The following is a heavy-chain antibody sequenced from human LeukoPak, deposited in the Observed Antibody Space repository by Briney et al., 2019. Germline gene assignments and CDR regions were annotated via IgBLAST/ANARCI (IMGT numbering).Heavy chain of an antibody. Sequence: GGSLRLSCAASGFTFSSYAMSWVRQAPGRGLEWVSTISGTGPDTYYADSVKGRFTGSRDNSKNTLYLQMDSLRAEDTAVYYCAKAQGYCDYWGQGTLVTVSS. D-gene: IGHD2-15*01. CDR3: AKAQGYCDY. CDR2: ISGTGPDT. J-gene: IGHJ4*02. CDR1: GFTFSSYA. V-gene: IGHV3-23*01.